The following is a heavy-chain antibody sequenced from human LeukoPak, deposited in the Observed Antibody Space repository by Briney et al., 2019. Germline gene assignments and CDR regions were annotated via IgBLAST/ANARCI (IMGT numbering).Heavy chain of an antibody. Sequence: GASVKASCKASGGTSSSYTISWVRQAPGQGLEWMGRIIPILGIANYAQKFQGRVTITADKSTSTAYMELSSLRSEDTAVYYCARDYSYGYSWGQGTLVTVSS. CDR3: ARDYSYGYS. CDR2: IIPILGIA. CDR1: GGTSSSYT. J-gene: IGHJ4*02. D-gene: IGHD5-18*01. V-gene: IGHV1-69*04.